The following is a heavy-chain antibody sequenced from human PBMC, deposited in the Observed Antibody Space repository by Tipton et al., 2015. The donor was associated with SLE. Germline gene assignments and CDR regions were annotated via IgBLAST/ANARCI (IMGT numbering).Heavy chain of an antibody. CDR1: GGSFSGYF. V-gene: IGHV4-34*01. Sequence: TLSLTCAVYGGSFSGYFWSWIRQPPGRGLEWIGEISHRGSTDYTPSLESRVTISIDTSKNQLSLKLRSLTDADTAVYYCARGAAYDSGGYVSDFWGQGTLVTVSS. D-gene: IGHD3-22*01. CDR2: ISHRGST. CDR3: ARGAAYDSGGYVSDF. J-gene: IGHJ4*02.